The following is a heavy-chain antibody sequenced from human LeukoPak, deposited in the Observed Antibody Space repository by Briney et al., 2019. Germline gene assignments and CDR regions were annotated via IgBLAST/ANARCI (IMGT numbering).Heavy chain of an antibody. J-gene: IGHJ5*02. V-gene: IGHV1-2*02. CDR2: TNPNSGGT. Sequence: EASVKVSCKASGYTFTSYAMNWVRQAPGQGLEWMGWTNPNSGGTNYAQKFQGRVTMTRDTSISTAYMELSRLRSDDTAVYYCARDHLAAAGNAWFDPWGQGTLVTVSS. CDR3: ARDHLAAAGNAWFDP. CDR1: GYTFTSYA. D-gene: IGHD6-13*01.